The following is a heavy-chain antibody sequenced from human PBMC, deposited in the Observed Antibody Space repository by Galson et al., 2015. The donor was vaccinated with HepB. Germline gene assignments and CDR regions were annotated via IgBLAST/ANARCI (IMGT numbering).Heavy chain of an antibody. CDR1: GGSISSSSYY. CDR3: TRYGVITAFDI. Sequence: ETLSLTCTVSGGSISSSSYYWGWIRQPPGKGLEWIGSIYYSGSTYYNPSLKSRVTISVDTSKNQFSLKLSSVTAADTAVYYCTRYGVITAFDIWGQGTMVTVSS. J-gene: IGHJ3*02. V-gene: IGHV4-39*01. D-gene: IGHD3-22*01. CDR2: IYYSGST.